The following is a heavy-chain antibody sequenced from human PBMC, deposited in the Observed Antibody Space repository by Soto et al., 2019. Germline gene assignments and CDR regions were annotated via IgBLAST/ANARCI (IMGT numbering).Heavy chain of an antibody. Sequence: PGGSLRLSGAASGFTFSSYSMNWVRQDPGKGLEWVSYISSSSSTIYYADSVKGRFTISRDNAKNSLYLQMNSLRYEDTAVYYCARANYYDSSGPGDCWGHGALVPVSS. J-gene: IGHJ4*01. CDR2: ISSSSSTI. D-gene: IGHD3-22*01. CDR3: ARANYYDSSGPGDC. V-gene: IGHV3-48*02. CDR1: GFTFSSYS.